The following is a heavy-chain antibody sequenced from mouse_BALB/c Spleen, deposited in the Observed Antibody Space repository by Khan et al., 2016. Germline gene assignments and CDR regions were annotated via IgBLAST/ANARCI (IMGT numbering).Heavy chain of an antibody. CDR3: AREGWLLGCFDY. V-gene: IGHV1-4*01. CDR1: GYTFTSYS. Sequence: QVQLQQSGAELARPGASVKMSCKASGYTFTSYSMFWVKQRPGQGLEWLGYVNPSNDYTDYNQKLKDKATFTADNSSSTAYLQLHSLTSVDSADYYCAREGWLLGCFDYWGQGTTLTVSS. D-gene: IGHD2-3*01. CDR2: VNPSNDYT. J-gene: IGHJ2*01.